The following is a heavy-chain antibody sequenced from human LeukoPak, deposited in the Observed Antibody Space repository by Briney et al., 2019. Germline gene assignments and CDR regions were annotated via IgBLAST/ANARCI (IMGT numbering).Heavy chain of an antibody. CDR2: INQSGST. J-gene: IGHJ4*02. CDR1: GGSFSVYY. D-gene: IGHD3-16*01. CDR3: ARAAGIMSGNWRFDY. Sequence: SETLSLTCAVYGGSFSVYYWSWISQPPGKGLEWIGEINQSGSTNYNPSLKSRVTIAVDTSKNQFSLRLSSETAADTAAYYCARAAGIMSGNWRFDYWGQGTLVTVSS. V-gene: IGHV4-34*01.